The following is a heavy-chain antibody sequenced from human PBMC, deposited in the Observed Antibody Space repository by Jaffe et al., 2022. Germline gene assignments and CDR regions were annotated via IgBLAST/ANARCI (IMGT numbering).Heavy chain of an antibody. Sequence: EVQLLESGGGLVQPGGSLRLSCAASGFTFSSYAMSWVRQAPGKGLEWVSAISGSGGSTYYADSVKGRFTISRDNSKNTLYLQMNSLRAEDTAVYYCAKEQTYYDFWSGSELYYFDYWGQGTLVTVSS. D-gene: IGHD3-3*01. V-gene: IGHV3-23*01. CDR2: ISGSGGST. CDR3: AKEQTYYDFWSGSELYYFDY. J-gene: IGHJ4*02. CDR1: GFTFSSYA.